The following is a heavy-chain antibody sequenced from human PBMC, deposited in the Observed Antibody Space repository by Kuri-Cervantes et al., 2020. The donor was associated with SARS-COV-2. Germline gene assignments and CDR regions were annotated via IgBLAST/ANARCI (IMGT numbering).Heavy chain of an antibody. CDR3: AIGDSSSPHDAFDI. CDR2: ISSSGSTI. J-gene: IGHJ3*02. D-gene: IGHD6-6*01. CDR1: GFTFSDYY. Sequence: GSLRLSCAASGFTFSDYYMSWIRQAPGKGLEWVSYISSSGSTIYYADSVKGRLTISRDNAKNSLYLQMNSLRAEDTAVYYCAIGDSSSPHDAFDIWGQGTMVTVSS. V-gene: IGHV3-11*04.